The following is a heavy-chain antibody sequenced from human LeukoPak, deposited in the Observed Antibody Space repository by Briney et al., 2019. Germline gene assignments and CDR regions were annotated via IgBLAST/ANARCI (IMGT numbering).Heavy chain of an antibody. CDR2: ISNGGDHT. CDR3: AKDRLYFGNDFGDY. Sequence: PGGSLRLSCVASGFTFRDFSMSWVRQAPGKGLEWVSVISNGGDHTYYADSVKSRFAISRDNSKNTLYLQMNSLRTEDTAIYYCAKDRLYFGNDFGDYWGQGTLATVSS. V-gene: IGHV3-23*01. CDR1: GFTFRDFS. D-gene: IGHD3-9*01. J-gene: IGHJ4*02.